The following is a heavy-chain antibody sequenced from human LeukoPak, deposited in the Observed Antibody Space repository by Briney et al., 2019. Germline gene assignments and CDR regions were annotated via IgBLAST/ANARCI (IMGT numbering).Heavy chain of an antibody. D-gene: IGHD2/OR15-2a*01. CDR3: AKAAPDTTYFDQ. J-gene: IGHJ4*02. Sequence: SVKVSCKASGGTFSKYTISWVRQRPGQGLEWMGGITPLFGTANYAQKFQGRVTITADESASTAYMELSSLRSEDTAVYYCAKAAPDTTYFDQWGQGPLVTVSS. V-gene: IGHV1-69*13. CDR2: ITPLFGTA. CDR1: GGTFSKYT.